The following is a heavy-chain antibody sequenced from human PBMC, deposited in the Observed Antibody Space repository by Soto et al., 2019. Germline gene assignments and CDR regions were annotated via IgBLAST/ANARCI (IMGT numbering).Heavy chain of an antibody. V-gene: IGHV3-33*03. D-gene: IGHD1-26*01. CDR2: IWYDGSNK. CDR1: QFTFSNYG. CDR3: ARSDRSTTGYYVRYFDY. J-gene: IGHJ4*02. Sequence: QVQLVESGGGVVQPGTSLRLSCAGSQFTFSNYGMHWVRQAPGKGLEWVALIWYDGSNKYYADSVKGRFTISRDNSKNTLYLQMSSLKVEDTAVYYCARSDRSTTGYYVRYFDYWGQGALVTVSS.